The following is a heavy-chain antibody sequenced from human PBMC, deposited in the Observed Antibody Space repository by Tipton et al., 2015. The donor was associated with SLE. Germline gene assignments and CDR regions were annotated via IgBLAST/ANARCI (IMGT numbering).Heavy chain of an antibody. CDR2: IYSDGST. V-gene: IGHV3-23*03. CDR1: GFTFSSHT. J-gene: IGHJ4*02. D-gene: IGHD3-10*01. CDR3: AKNKGTY. Sequence: SLRLSCAASGFTFSSHTMSWVRQAPGKGLEWVSVIYSDGSTDYGDSVEGRFTVSRDNYRNTLYLQMDYLSAEDTAVYYCAKNKGTYWGQGTLVTVSS.